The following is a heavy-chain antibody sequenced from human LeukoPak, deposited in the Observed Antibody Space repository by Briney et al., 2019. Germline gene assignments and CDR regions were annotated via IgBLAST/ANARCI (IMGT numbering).Heavy chain of an antibody. CDR2: VNTGNGHT. CDR1: GYDFTDYS. V-gene: IGHV1-3*04. CDR3: ARGQWVGPTQAYYLQY. J-gene: IGHJ4*02. Sequence: ASVKVSCKASGYDFTDYSIQWVRQAPGQRLEWMGWVNTGNGHTRYSPKFQGRVTIVRDTSASTAYMDLSSLTSEDTALYYCARGQWVGPTQAYYLQYWGQGTLVAVSS. D-gene: IGHD1-26*01.